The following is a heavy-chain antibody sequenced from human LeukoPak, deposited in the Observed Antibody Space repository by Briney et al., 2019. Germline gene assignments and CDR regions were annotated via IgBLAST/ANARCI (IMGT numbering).Heavy chain of an antibody. CDR2: IYYSGST. D-gene: IGHD1-14*01. CDR1: GGSISSSSYY. J-gene: IGHJ4*02. V-gene: IGHV4-39*01. CDR3: ARQFRNLGAMSEIDY. Sequence: PSETLSLTCTVSGGSISSSSYYWGWIRQPPGKGLEWIGSIYYSGSTYYNPSLKSRVTISVDTSKNQFSLKLSSVTAADTAVYYCARQFRNLGAMSEIDYWGQGTLVTVSS.